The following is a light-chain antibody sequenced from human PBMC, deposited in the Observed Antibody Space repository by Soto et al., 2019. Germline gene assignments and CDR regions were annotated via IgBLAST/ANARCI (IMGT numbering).Light chain of an antibody. CDR1: QDISSW. CDR3: QQANSLPLT. V-gene: IGKV1D-12*01. Sequence: DIQMTQSPSSVSASVGDRVTISCRASQDISSWLVWYQQKPGKAPKLLIYAASSLQSGVPPRFSGSGSGTDFTLTISSLQPEDFATYYCQQANSLPLTFGPGTKVEIK. CDR2: AAS. J-gene: IGKJ3*01.